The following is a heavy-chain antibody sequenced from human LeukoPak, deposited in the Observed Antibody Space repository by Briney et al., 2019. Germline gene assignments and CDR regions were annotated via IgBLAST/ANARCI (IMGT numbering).Heavy chain of an antibody. CDR1: GYTFTGYY. V-gene: IGHV1-2*02. CDR3: ARYAPSIAARRSAYYFDY. Sequence: ASVKVSCKASGYTFTGYYMHWVRQAPGQGLEWMGWINTNSGGTNYAQKFQGRVTMTRDTSISTAYMELSRLRSDDTAVYSCARYAPSIAARRSAYYFDYCGQGALVTVCS. J-gene: IGHJ4*01. CDR2: INTNSGGT. D-gene: IGHD6-6*01.